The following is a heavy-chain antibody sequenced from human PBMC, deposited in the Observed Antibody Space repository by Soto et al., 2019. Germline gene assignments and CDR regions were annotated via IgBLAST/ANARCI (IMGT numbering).Heavy chain of an antibody. V-gene: IGHV4-34*01. CDR3: ARGPPIVVVVAATPYNWFDP. Sequence: PSETLSLTCAVYGGSFSGYYWSWIRQPPGKGLEWIGEINHSGSTNYNPSLKSRVTISVDTSKNQFSLKLSSVTAADTAVYYCARGPPIVVVVAATPYNWFDPWGQGTLVTVS. J-gene: IGHJ5*02. CDR1: GGSFSGYY. CDR2: INHSGST. D-gene: IGHD2-15*01.